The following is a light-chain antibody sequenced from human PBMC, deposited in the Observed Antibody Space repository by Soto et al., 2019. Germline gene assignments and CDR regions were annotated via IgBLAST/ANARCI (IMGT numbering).Light chain of an antibody. CDR2: DAS. V-gene: IGKV1-33*01. CDR3: QQFDNLPLT. CDR1: QDISNY. Sequence: DIQMTQSPSSLSASVGDRVTITCQAGQDISNYLNWYQQKPGKAPKILIYDASVLDAGVPSRFSGGGSGTHFTLTISRLQAEDVATYYCQQFDNLPLTFGEGTKVEIK. J-gene: IGKJ4*01.